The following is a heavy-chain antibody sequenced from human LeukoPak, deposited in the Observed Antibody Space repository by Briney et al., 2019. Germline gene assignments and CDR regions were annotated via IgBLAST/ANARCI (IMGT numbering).Heavy chain of an antibody. CDR2: IYYSGST. D-gene: IGHD5-18*01. J-gene: IGHJ4*02. V-gene: IGHV4-59*08. CDR3: ARHIPSKAMTHFDY. Sequence: SSETLSLTCTVSGGSISSYHWSWIRQPPGKGLEWIGYIYYSGSTNYNPSLKSRVTISVDTSKNQFSLKLSSVTAADTAVYYCARHIPSKAMTHFDYWGQGTLVTVSS. CDR1: GGSISSYH.